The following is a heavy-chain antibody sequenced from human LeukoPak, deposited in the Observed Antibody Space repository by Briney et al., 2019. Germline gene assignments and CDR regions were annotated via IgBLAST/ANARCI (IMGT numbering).Heavy chain of an antibody. V-gene: IGHV3-23*01. CDR2: ISGSGGST. D-gene: IGHD2-15*01. Sequence: GGSLRLSCAASGFTFSSYAMSWVRQAPGKGLEWVSAISGSGGSTYYADSVKGRFTISRDNSKNTLYLQMNSLRAEDTAVYYCAKAWAVVGIGLGIYYFAYWGQGTLVTVPS. CDR3: AKAWAVVGIGLGIYYFAY. J-gene: IGHJ4*02. CDR1: GFTFSSYA.